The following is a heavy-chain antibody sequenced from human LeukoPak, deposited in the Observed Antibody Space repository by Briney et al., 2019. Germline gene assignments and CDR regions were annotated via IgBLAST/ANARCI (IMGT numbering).Heavy chain of an antibody. CDR1: GFTFSNYG. Sequence: GGSLRLSCAASGFTFSNYGMSWVRQAPGKGLEWVSAISGSGVTTYYADSVQGRFTISRDNSNHTLYLQMNSLRAEDTAVYYCSKWKAIVLVPAARSPIDYWGQGTLVTVSS. CDR2: ISGSGVTT. D-gene: IGHD2-2*01. CDR3: SKWKAIVLVPAARSPIDY. V-gene: IGHV3-23*01. J-gene: IGHJ4*02.